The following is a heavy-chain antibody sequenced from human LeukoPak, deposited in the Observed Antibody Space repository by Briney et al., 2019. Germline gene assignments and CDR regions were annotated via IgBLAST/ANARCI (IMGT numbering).Heavy chain of an antibody. D-gene: IGHD3-22*01. CDR1: GYSISTSNY. Sequence: SETLSLTCSVSGYSISTSNYWAWIRQPPGKGLEWIGYIYYSGSTNYNPSLKSRVTISVDTSKNQFSLKLSSVTAADTAVYYCARSSATYYDSSGYYSWGQGTLVTVSS. V-gene: IGHV4-61*05. J-gene: IGHJ4*02. CDR3: ARSSATYYDSSGYYS. CDR2: IYYSGST.